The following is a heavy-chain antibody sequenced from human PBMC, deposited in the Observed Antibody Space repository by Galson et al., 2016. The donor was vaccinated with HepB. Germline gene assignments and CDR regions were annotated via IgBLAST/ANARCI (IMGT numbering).Heavy chain of an antibody. CDR1: GYTFTRYE. V-gene: IGHV1-46*01. D-gene: IGHD6-13*01. CDR2: INPSGGRT. CDR3: ARDREQQPVYWFDP. J-gene: IGHJ5*02. Sequence: SVKVSCKASGYTFTRYEIHWVRRAPGQGLEWMGKINPSGGRTSYAEQFQGRVIMTRDTATSTVYMELSSLRSEDTAVYYCARDREQQPVYWFDPWGQGTLVTVFS.